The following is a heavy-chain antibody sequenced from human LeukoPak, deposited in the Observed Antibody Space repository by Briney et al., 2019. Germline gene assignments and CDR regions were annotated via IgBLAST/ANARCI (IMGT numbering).Heavy chain of an antibody. Sequence: GGSLRLSCAASRFTFSSYSMNWVRQAPGKGLEWVSYISSSTSTIYYADTVEGRFTIFRGNAKNSLYLQMNSLRVEDTAVYYCARGAYSGSEFDYWGQGTLVTVSS. V-gene: IGHV3-48*01. CDR3: ARGAYSGSEFDY. CDR1: RFTFSSYS. J-gene: IGHJ4*02. D-gene: IGHD6-6*01. CDR2: ISSSTSTI.